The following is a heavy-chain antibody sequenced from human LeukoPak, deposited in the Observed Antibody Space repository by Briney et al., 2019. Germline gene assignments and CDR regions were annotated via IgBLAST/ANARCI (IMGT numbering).Heavy chain of an antibody. CDR1: GGSISSYY. CDR3: ARDQPAYYYDSGGYPSRFDP. Sequence: PSETLSLTCTVSGGSISSYYWSWIRQPAGKGLEWIGRIYTSGSTNYNPSLKSRVTMSVDTSKNQFSLKLSSVTAADTAVYYCARDQPAYYYDSGGYPSRFDPWGQGTLVTVSS. V-gene: IGHV4-4*07. D-gene: IGHD3-22*01. J-gene: IGHJ5*02. CDR2: IYTSGST.